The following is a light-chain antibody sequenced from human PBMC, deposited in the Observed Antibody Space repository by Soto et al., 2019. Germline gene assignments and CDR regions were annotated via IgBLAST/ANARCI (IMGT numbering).Light chain of an antibody. Sequence: VTRSPAALSLSPRERPTLSCGATQSVSSYLASYQPKPGQAPRLLIYDASNTPTGIPARFSGSGSGADFTLTISRLEPEYFAVHYCQQYGRSRWTFGQGTKV. CDR2: DAS. J-gene: IGKJ1*01. CDR3: QQYGRSRWT. V-gene: IGKV3D-20*01. CDR1: QSVSSY.